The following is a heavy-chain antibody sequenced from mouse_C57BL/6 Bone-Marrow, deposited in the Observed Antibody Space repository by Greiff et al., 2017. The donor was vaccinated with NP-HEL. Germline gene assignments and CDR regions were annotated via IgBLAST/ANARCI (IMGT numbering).Heavy chain of an antibody. J-gene: IGHJ4*01. CDR1: GYTFTNYW. D-gene: IGHD1-1*01. CDR3: ARGGVYYGSSPYAMDY. Sequence: QVQLQQSGAELVRPGTSVKMSCKASGYTFTNYWIGWAKQRPGHGLEWIGDIYPGGSYTNYNEKFKGKATLTADKSSSTAYMQFSSLTSEDSAIYYCARGGVYYGSSPYAMDYWGQGTSVTVSS. V-gene: IGHV1-63*01. CDR2: IYPGGSYT.